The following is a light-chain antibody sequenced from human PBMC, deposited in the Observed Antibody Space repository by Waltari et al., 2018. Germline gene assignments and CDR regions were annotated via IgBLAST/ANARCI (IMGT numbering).Light chain of an antibody. CDR1: SSDVGFYNY. V-gene: IGLV2-14*01. CDR3: SSFPPSRTYV. CDR2: EFT. J-gene: IGLJ1*01. Sequence: QSALTQPASVSGSPGQSITIFCPGTSSDVGFYNYVSWYQQHPGKAPKLIIYEFTNRPSLISNRFSGSKSGNTASLTISGLQAEDEADYYCSSFPPSRTYVFGIGTKVTVL.